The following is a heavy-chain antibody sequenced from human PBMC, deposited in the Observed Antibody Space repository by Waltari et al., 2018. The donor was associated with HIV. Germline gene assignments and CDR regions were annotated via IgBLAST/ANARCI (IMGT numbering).Heavy chain of an antibody. V-gene: IGHV3-21*01. CDR3: ARERMAAY. J-gene: IGHJ4*02. D-gene: IGHD6-19*01. Sequence: EVQLVESGGGLVKPGGSLRLSCAASGFTFSSYSMNWVRQAPGNGLEWVSSISSSSSYIYYADSGKGQFTISRDNAKNSLYLQMNSLRAEDTAVYYCARERMAAYWGQGTLVTVSS. CDR2: ISSSSSYI. CDR1: GFTFSSYS.